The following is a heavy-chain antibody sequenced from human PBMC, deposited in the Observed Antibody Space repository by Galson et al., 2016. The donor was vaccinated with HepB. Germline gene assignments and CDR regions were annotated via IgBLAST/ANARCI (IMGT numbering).Heavy chain of an antibody. V-gene: IGHV1-2*02. J-gene: IGHJ4*02. D-gene: IGHD1-7*01. CDR1: GYTFAGYY. Sequence: SVKVSCKASGYTFAGYYMHWVRQAPGQGLEWMGWINPNSGGTNYAQKFQGRVTMTRDTSFSTAYMELSRLRSDDTAVYYCARDGAGITGTTDYFDYWGQGTLVTVSS. CDR3: ARDGAGITGTTDYFDY. CDR2: INPNSGGT.